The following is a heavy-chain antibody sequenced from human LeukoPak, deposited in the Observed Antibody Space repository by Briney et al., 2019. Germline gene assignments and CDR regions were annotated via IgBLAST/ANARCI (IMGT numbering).Heavy chain of an antibody. D-gene: IGHD3-22*01. CDR2: ISGYNGNT. Sequence: GASVKVSCKASGYNFTSYYIHWVRQAPGQGLEWMGWISGYNGNTNYAQKFQGRVTMTRDTSTSTAYMELRSLRSDDTAVYYCARDGHRMYYYESSVYRFDYWGQGTLVTVSS. V-gene: IGHV1-18*04. CDR1: GYNFTSYY. CDR3: ARDGHRMYYYESSVYRFDY. J-gene: IGHJ4*02.